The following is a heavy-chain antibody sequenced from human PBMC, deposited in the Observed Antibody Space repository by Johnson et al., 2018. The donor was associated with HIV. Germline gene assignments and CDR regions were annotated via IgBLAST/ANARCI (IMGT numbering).Heavy chain of an antibody. CDR1: GFTFSDYY. CDR2: INSDGSST. J-gene: IGHJ3*02. Sequence: VQLVESGGGLVRPGGSLRLSCAASGFTFSDYYMTWIRQAPGKGLVWVSRINSDGSSTRYADSVKGRFTISRDNAKNTLYLQMNSLKTEDTAVYYCTTAPTTWIQVWSLGAFDIWGQGTMVTVSS. CDR3: TTAPTTWIQVWSLGAFDI. V-gene: IGHV3-74*02. D-gene: IGHD5-18*01.